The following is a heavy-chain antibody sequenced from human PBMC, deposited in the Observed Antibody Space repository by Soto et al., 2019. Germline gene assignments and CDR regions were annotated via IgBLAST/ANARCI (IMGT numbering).Heavy chain of an antibody. CDR3: ARDGMQGGFDY. J-gene: IGHJ4*02. D-gene: IGHD2-8*01. Sequence: QVQVVQSGAEVKKPGASVKVSCKASGYSFTSYGISWVRQAPGQGLEWMGWISPYNGNTNYAQTLQGRVTMTTDRSTSKADMALRGRRYDDTAVYYCARDGMQGGFDYWGQGTLVTVSS. CDR1: GYSFTSYG. CDR2: ISPYNGNT. V-gene: IGHV1-18*01.